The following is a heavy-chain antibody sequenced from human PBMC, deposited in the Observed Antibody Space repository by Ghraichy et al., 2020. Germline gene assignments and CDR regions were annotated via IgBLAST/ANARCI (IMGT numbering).Heavy chain of an antibody. CDR3: ARDANYYDSSGYWGAFDI. CDR1: GFTFSSYW. D-gene: IGHD3-22*01. CDR2: IKQDGSEK. J-gene: IGHJ3*02. V-gene: IGHV3-7*01. Sequence: GGSLRLSCAASGFTFSSYWMSWVRQAPGKGLEWVANIKQDGSEKYYVDSVKGRFTISRDNAKNSLYLQMNSLRAEDTAVYYCARDANYYDSSGYWGAFDIWGQGTMVTVSS.